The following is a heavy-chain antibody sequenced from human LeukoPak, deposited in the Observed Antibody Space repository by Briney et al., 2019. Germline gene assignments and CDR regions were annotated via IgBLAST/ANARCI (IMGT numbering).Heavy chain of an antibody. J-gene: IGHJ5*02. CDR1: GFTFSSYA. CDR3: AKDGYDSGWYGHRFDP. Sequence: GGSLRLSCAASGFTFSSYAMSWVRQAPGKWLEWVSAISGSGGSTYYADSVKGRFTIPRDNSKNTLYLQMNSLRAEDTAVYYCAKDGYDSGWYGHRFDPWGQGTLVTVSS. V-gene: IGHV3-23*01. D-gene: IGHD6-19*01. CDR2: ISGSGGST.